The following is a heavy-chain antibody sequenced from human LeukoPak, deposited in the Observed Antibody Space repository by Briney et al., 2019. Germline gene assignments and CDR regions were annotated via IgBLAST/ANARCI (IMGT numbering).Heavy chain of an antibody. D-gene: IGHD2-15*01. CDR3: AREYYCSGGSCYNYYYGMDV. V-gene: IGHV1-8*01. CDR2: MNPNSGNT. CDR1: GYTFTSYD. J-gene: IGHJ6*02. Sequence: ASVKVSCKASGYTFTSYDINWVRQATGQGLEWMGWMNPNSGNTGYAQKFQGRVTMTRNTSIGTAYMELSSLRSEDTAVYYCAREYYCSGGSCYNYYYGMDVWGQGTTVTVSS.